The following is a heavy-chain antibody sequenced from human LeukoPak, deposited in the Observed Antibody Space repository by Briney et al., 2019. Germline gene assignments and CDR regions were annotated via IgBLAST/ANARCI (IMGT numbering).Heavy chain of an antibody. CDR3: ARMYSSSSEVDY. V-gene: IGHV4-59*01. J-gene: IGHJ4*02. Sequence: SETLSLTCTVSGGSISSYYWSWIRQPPGKGLEWIGYIYYSGSTNYNPSLKSRVTISVDTSKNQFSLKLSSVTAADTAVYYCARMYSSSSEVDYWGQGTLVTVSS. CDR2: IYYSGST. D-gene: IGHD6-6*01. CDR1: GGSISSYY.